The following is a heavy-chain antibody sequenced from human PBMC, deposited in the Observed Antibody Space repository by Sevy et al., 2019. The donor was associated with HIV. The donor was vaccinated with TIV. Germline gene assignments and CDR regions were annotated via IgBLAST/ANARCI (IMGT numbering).Heavy chain of an antibody. CDR3: AKDTSGWYDALDQ. V-gene: IGHV3-23*01. J-gene: IGHJ4*02. D-gene: IGHD6-19*01. CDR1: GFSLGYFV. Sequence: GGSLRLSCEVSGFSLGYFVMSWVRQAPGKGLEWVSGISPNGATSHYAASVRGRFTISRDNSKNRMYLQMSSLRAEDTAQYYCAKDTSGWYDALDQWGQGSLVTVSS. CDR2: ISPNGATS.